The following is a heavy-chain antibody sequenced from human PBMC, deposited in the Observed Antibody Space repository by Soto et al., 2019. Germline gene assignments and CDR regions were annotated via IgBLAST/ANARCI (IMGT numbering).Heavy chain of an antibody. CDR3: THRPDYDFWSGPFDY. V-gene: IGHV3-49*03. CDR1: GFTFGDYA. D-gene: IGHD3-3*01. J-gene: IGHJ4*02. CDR2: IRSKAYGGTT. Sequence: GGSLRLSCTASGFTFGDYAMSWFRQAPGKGLEWVGFIRSKAYGGTTEYAASVKGRFTISRDDSKSIAYLQMNSLKTEDTAVYYCTHRPDYDFWSGPFDYWGQGTLVTVSS.